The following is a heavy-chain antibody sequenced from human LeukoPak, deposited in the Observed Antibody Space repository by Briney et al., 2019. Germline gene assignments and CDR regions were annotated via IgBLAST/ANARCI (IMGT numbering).Heavy chain of an antibody. CDR2: ISRSGDHT. J-gene: IGHJ6*02. V-gene: IGHV3-23*01. Sequence: GGSLRLSCAVSGLTFNNYAMSWVRQAPGKGLEWVSAISRSGDHTYYAASAKGRLTIYRDNSKNTQYLQMNSLRAEDTAVYYCATSWGPDTSAFRWGRDGMDVWGQGTTVIVS. CDR1: GLTFNNYA. D-gene: IGHD3-16*01. CDR3: ATSWGPDTSAFRWGRDGMDV.